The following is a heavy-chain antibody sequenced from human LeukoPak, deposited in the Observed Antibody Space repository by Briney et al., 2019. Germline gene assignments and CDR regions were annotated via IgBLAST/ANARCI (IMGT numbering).Heavy chain of an antibody. CDR1: GYTFTSYA. J-gene: IGHJ4*02. D-gene: IGHD6-13*01. CDR2: INTNTGNP. Sequence: SVNFACKASGYTFTSYALNWVRQAPGQGLEWVGWINTNTGNPTYAQGFTGQFVFSLDTSVSTAYLQISSLKAEDTAVYYCARGAAAGKGAHFDYWGQGTLVTVSS. V-gene: IGHV7-4-1*02. CDR3: ARGAAAGKGAHFDY.